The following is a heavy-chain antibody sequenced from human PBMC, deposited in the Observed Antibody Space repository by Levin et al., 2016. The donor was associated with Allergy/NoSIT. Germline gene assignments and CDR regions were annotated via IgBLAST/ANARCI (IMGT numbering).Heavy chain of an antibody. J-gene: IGHJ6*02. CDR3: AKGGSRTGTDYYYYGMDV. D-gene: IGHD2-15*01. V-gene: IGHV3-53*04. Sequence: WIRQPPGKGLEWVSVIYSGGSTYYADSVKGRFTISRHNSKNTLYLQMNSLRAEDTAVYYCAKGGSRTGTDYYYYGMDVWGQGTTVTVSS. CDR2: IYSGGST.